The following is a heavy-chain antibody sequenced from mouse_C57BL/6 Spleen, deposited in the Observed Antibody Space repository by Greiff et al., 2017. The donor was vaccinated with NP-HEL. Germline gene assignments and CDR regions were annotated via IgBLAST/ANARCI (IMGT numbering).Heavy chain of an antibody. V-gene: IGHV1-64*01. CDR1: GYTFTSYW. Sequence: QVQLQQPVAELVKPGASVKLSCKASGYTFTSYWMHWVKQRPGQGLEWIGMIHPNSGSTNYNEKFKSKATLTVDKSSSTAYMQLSSLTSEDSAVYYCARESGNYGAMDYWGQGTSVTVSS. J-gene: IGHJ4*01. CDR2: IHPNSGST. CDR3: ARESGNYGAMDY. D-gene: IGHD2-1*01.